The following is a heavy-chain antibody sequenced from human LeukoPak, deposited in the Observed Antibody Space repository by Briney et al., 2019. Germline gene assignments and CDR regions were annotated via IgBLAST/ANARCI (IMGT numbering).Heavy chain of an antibody. CDR2: IYPGDSDT. V-gene: IGHV5-51*01. J-gene: IGHJ4*02. CDR1: GYSFTSYW. Sequence: GESLKISCKGSGYSFTSYWIAWVRQMPGKGLEWMGIIYPGDSDTRYSPSFQGQVTISADKSISTAYLQWSSLKASDTAMYYCARKGAYYDSSGHIDYWGQGTLVTVSS. D-gene: IGHD3-22*01. CDR3: ARKGAYYDSSGHIDY.